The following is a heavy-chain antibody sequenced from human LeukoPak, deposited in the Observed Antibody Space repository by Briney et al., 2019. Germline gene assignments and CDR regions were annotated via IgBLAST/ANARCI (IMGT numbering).Heavy chain of an antibody. J-gene: IGHJ4*02. CDR2: IIPILGIA. V-gene: IGHV1-69*04. CDR3: ARGTPYSSSSPLDY. D-gene: IGHD6-6*01. Sequence: ASVKVSCKASGGTFSSYAISWVRQAPGQGLEWMGRIIPILGIANYAQKFQGRVTITADKSTSTAYMELSSLRSEDTAVYYCARGTPYSSSSPLDYWGQGTLVTVSS. CDR1: GGTFSSYA.